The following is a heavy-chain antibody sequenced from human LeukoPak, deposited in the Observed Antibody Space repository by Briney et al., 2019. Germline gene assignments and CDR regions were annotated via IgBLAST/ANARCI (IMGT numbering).Heavy chain of an antibody. CDR2: IIPIFGTA. CDR3: ARDWGMGPSSSWA. CDR1: GGIFSNYA. Sequence: ASVKVSCKASGGIFSNYAISWVRQAPGQGLEWMGGIIPIFGTANYAQKFQGRVTITADESTSTAYMELSSLRSEDTAVYYCARDWGMGPSSSWAWGQGTLVIVSS. J-gene: IGHJ5*02. D-gene: IGHD6-13*01. V-gene: IGHV1-69*13.